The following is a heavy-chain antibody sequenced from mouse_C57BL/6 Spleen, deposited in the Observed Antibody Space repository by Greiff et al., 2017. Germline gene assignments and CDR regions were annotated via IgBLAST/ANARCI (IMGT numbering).Heavy chain of an antibody. CDR3: ARPYGSIYGFAY. D-gene: IGHD1-1*01. Sequence: EVKVVESGGGLVKPGGSLKLSCAASGFTFSDYGMHWVRPAPEKGLEWVAYIRSGSSTIYYADTVKGRFTISRDNAKNTLFLQMTSLRSEDTSMYYCARPYGSIYGFAYWGQGTLVTVSA. CDR1: GFTFSDYG. CDR2: IRSGSSTI. V-gene: IGHV5-17*01. J-gene: IGHJ3*01.